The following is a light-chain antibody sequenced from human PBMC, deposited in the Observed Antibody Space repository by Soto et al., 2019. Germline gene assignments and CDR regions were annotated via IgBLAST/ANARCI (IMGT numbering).Light chain of an antibody. Sequence: DIQMTQSPSTLSASVGDRVTITCRASQTISSWLAWYQQKPGKAPTLLIYDASTLERGVPSRFSGSGSGTDFTLTISSLQPEDFATYYCQQFNDYPLTFGGGTKVDIK. CDR1: QTISSW. CDR3: QQFNDYPLT. CDR2: DAS. J-gene: IGKJ4*01. V-gene: IGKV1-5*01.